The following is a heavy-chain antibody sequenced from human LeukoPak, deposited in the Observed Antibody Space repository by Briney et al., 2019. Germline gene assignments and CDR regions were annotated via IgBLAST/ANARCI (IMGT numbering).Heavy chain of an antibody. CDR2: IKQDGSQK. J-gene: IGHJ4*02. D-gene: IGHD6-19*01. CDR1: GFTFSSYC. V-gene: IGHV3-7*01. Sequence: GGSLRLTCAASGFTFSSYCMSWVRQAPGKGLEWVANIKQDGSQKYYVDSVKGRFTISRDNAKSLLYLQMNSLRPEDTAVYYCARDWAGSAWLTRALEYWGQGILVTVSS. CDR3: ARDWAGSAWLTRALEY.